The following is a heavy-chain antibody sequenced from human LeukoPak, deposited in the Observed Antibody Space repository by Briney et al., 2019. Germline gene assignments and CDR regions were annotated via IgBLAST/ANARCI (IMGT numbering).Heavy chain of an antibody. D-gene: IGHD1-26*01. CDR1: GGSISSGGYY. Sequence: PSETLSLTCTVSGGSISSGGYYWSWIRQPPGKGLEWIGYIYHSGSTYYNPSLKSRVTISVDRSKNQFSLKLSSVTAADTAVYYCARDVSGPYSGSSYYFDYWGQGTLVTVSS. V-gene: IGHV4-30-2*01. CDR2: IYHSGST. CDR3: ARDVSGPYSGSSYYFDY. J-gene: IGHJ4*02.